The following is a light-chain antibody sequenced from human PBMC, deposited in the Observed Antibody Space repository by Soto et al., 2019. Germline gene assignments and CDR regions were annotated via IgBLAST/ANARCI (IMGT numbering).Light chain of an antibody. CDR2: AAS. J-gene: IGKJ4*01. CDR3: QQTYGPPVT. Sequence: DIQMTQSPSSLSASVGDRVTITCRASQDISTYLNWYQQTPGKAPKLLIYAASRLESGVQSRFSGGASGTDFSLTISSLQPEDFATYYCQQTYGPPVTFGGGTKVQIK. V-gene: IGKV1-39*01. CDR1: QDISTY.